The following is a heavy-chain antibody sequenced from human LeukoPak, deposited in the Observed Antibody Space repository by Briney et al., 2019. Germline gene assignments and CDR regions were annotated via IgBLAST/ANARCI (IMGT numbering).Heavy chain of an antibody. D-gene: IGHD5-24*01. CDR3: ARGAGYNYPYYFDY. Sequence: HPGGSLGLSCAASGFTFSSYAMHWVRQAPGKGLEWVAVISYDGSNKYYADFVKGRFTISRDNSKNTLYLQMNSLRAEDTAVYYCARGAGYNYPYYFDYWGQGTLVTVSS. CDR1: GFTFSSYA. CDR2: ISYDGSNK. V-gene: IGHV3-30-3*01. J-gene: IGHJ4*02.